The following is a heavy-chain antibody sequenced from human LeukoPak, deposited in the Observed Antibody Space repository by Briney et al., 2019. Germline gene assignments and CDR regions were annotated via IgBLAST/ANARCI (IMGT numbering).Heavy chain of an antibody. CDR1: GAPITSYY. D-gene: IGHD1-26*01. J-gene: IGHJ4*02. V-gene: IGHV4-4*07. Sequence: SETLSLTCTVSGAPITSYYWSWIRQPAGKGLEWIGRIYTSGRTDYNPSLKSRVTMSVDTSKNQFSLKLSSVTAADTAVYYCARDVLVGASTTYFDYWGQGTLVTVSS. CDR3: ARDVLVGASTTYFDY. CDR2: IYTSGRT.